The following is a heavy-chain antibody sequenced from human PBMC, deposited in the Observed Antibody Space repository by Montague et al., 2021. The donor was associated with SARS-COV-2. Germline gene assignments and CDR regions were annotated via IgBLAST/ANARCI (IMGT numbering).Heavy chain of an antibody. CDR2: IYDGGAV. D-gene: IGHD4-23*01. CDR1: GCSITGYY. J-gene: IGHJ3*02. V-gene: IGHV4-59*01. Sequence: SETLSLTCTVSGCSITGYYWSWLRRSPGKGLEWIAYIYDGGAVNXNPSLGSRVTISTDTSKNQLSLKVNSVTAADTAVYYCVRDHPYGGPRGAYDIWGQGTVVTVSS. CDR3: VRDHPYGGPRGAYDI.